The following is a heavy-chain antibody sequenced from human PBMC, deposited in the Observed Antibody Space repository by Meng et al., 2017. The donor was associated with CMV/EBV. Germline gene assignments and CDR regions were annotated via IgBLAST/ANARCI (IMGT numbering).Heavy chain of an antibody. Sequence: GESLKISCAASGFTFSSYWMSWVRQAPGKGLEWVANIKQDGSEKYYVDSVKGRFTISRDNAKNSLYLQMNSLRAEDTALYYCAKDIACGGDCYSGDYYGMDVWGQGTTVTVSS. CDR2: IKQDGSEK. CDR3: AKDIACGGDCYSGDYYGMDV. CDR1: GFTFSSYW. J-gene: IGHJ6*02. D-gene: IGHD2-21*01. V-gene: IGHV3-7*03.